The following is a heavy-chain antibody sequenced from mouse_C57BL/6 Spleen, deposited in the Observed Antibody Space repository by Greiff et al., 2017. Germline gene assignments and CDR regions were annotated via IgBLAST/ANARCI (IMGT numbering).Heavy chain of an antibody. J-gene: IGHJ4*01. Sequence: VQLQQPGAELAKPGASVKLSCKASGYTFTSYWMHWVKQRPGQGLEWIGYINPSSGYTKYNHKFKDKATLTADKSSSTAYMQLSSLTYEDSAVYDCARGDGHYAMDYWGQGTSVTVSS. V-gene: IGHV1-7*01. CDR1: GYTFTSYW. CDR3: ARGDGHYAMDY. CDR2: INPSSGYT. D-gene: IGHD2-3*01.